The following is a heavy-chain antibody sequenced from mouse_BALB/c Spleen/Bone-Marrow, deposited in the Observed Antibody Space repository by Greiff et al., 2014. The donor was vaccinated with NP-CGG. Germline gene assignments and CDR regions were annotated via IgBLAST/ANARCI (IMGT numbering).Heavy chain of an antibody. CDR2: IYPGRGIT. J-gene: IGHJ4*01. CDR1: GYTFTSYW. D-gene: IGHD1-2*01. V-gene: IGHV1-55*01. Sequence: VHLVESGAELVKPGASVKMSCKASGYTFTSYWINWVKQRPGQGLEWIGDIYPGRGITNYNEKFKSKATLTLDTSSSTAYMQLSSQTSEDSAVYYCSRSFITTAYYAMDYWGQGTSVTVSS. CDR3: SRSFITTAYYAMDY.